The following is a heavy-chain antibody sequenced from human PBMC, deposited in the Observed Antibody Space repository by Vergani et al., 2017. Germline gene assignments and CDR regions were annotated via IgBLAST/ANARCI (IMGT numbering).Heavy chain of an antibody. D-gene: IGHD2-21*02. CDR2: IDPSDSYT. CDR3: ARVKYCGGDCYPDAFDI. Sequence: EVQLVQSGAEVKKPGESLRISCKGSGYSFTSYWISWVRQMPGKGLEWMGRIDPSDSYTNYSPSFQGHVTISADKSISTAYLQWSSLKASDTAMYYCARVKYCGGDCYPDAFDIWGQGTMVTVSS. CDR1: GYSFTSYW. V-gene: IGHV5-10-1*03. J-gene: IGHJ3*02.